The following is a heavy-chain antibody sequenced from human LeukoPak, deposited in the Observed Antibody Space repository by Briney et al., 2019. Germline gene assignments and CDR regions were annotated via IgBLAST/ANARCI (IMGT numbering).Heavy chain of an antibody. CDR1: GYTFTGYY. Sequence: ASVKVSCKASGYTFTGYYMHWVRQAPGQGLEWMGWINPNSGGTNYAQKFQGRVTMTRDTSISTAYMELSRLRSDDTAVYYCARDLWERRTVTTPLWGNWGQGTLVTVSS. CDR3: ARDLWERRTVTTPLWGN. J-gene: IGHJ4*02. CDR2: INPNSGGT. D-gene: IGHD4-11*01. V-gene: IGHV1-2*02.